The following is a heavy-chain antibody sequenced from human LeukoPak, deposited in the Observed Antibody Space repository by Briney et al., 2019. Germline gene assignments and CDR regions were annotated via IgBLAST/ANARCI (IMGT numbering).Heavy chain of an antibody. CDR1: GFTFRNSG. D-gene: IGHD6-6*01. V-gene: IGHV3-48*01. CDR2: ISATSSTI. Sequence: GGSLRLSCEASGFTFRNSGMDWVRQTPGEGLEWVSYISATSSTINYSDSVKGRFTISRDNARNSLYLQMSSLRVDDTAVYYCARGGAARPDYWGQGTLVTVSS. J-gene: IGHJ4*02. CDR3: ARGGAARPDY.